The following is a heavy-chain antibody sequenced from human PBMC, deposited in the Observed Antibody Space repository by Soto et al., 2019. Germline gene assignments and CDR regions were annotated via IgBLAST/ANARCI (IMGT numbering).Heavy chain of an antibody. CDR3: ARGGRLRSPFGY. CDR2: IKHSGTT. CDR1: GGSFSDYY. Sequence: PSETLSLTCAVYGGSFSDYYWTWIRQPPGKGLEWIGEIKHSGTTTHNPSLKGRVTMSVDTSKNQFSLNLTSVTAADTAIYYCARGGRLRSPFGYWGQGILVTVSS. V-gene: IGHV4-34*01. D-gene: IGHD4-17*01. J-gene: IGHJ4*02.